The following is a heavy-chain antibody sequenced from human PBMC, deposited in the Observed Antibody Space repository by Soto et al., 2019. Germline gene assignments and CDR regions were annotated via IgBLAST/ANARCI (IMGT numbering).Heavy chain of an antibody. CDR3: AKTWELLHGYYYYCMDV. CDR2: LSYYGSNK. J-gene: IGHJ6*02. V-gene: IGHV3-30*18. D-gene: IGHD1-26*01. Sequence: QVQLVESGGGVVQPGRSLRLSCAAFGFTFSIYGMHWVRQAPGKGLDGLAVLSYYGSNKYYADSVKGRFTISRDNSKNTLYLQMNSLSAEDTAVYYCAKTWELLHGYYYYCMDVWGQGTTVTVS. CDR1: GFTFSIYG.